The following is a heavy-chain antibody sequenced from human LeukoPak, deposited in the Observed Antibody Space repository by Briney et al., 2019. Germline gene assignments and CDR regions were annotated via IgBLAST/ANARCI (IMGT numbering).Heavy chain of an antibody. CDR1: GGSFSGYY. J-gene: IGHJ3*02. CDR3: ARGRGNIVVVVAATRDDAFDI. V-gene: IGHV4-34*01. D-gene: IGHD2-15*01. CDR2: INHSGST. Sequence: SETLSLTCAVYGGSFSGYYWSWIRQPPGKGLEWIGEINHSGSTNYNPSLKSRVTISVDTSKNQFSLKLSSVTAADTAVYYCARGRGNIVVVVAATRDDAFDIWGQGTMVTVSS.